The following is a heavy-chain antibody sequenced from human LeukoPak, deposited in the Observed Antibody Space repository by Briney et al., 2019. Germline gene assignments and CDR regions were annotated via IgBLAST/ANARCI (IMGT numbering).Heavy chain of an antibody. D-gene: IGHD1-7*01. CDR3: ARAGSFWHYVY. J-gene: IGHJ4*02. CDR1: EFAFSTYN. Sequence: GGSLRLSCAASEFAFSTYNMNWVRQAPGKGLEWVANIKQDGSEKYYVDSVKGRFTISRDNAKNSLSLQMNGLRVEDTAVYYCARAGSFWHYVYWGQGTLVTVSS. CDR2: IKQDGSEK. V-gene: IGHV3-7*01.